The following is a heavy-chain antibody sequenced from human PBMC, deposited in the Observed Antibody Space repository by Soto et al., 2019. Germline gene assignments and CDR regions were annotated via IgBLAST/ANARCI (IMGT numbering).Heavy chain of an antibody. CDR2: INHSGST. CDR1: GGSFSGYY. Sequence: QVQLQQWGAGLLKPSETLSLTCAVYGGSFSGYYWSWIRQPPGKGLEWIGEINHSGSTNYNPSLKIRVTISVDTSKNQFSLNLSSVTAADTAVYYCARGKYYYGSGRGYYFDYWGQGTLVTVSS. V-gene: IGHV4-34*01. J-gene: IGHJ4*02. D-gene: IGHD3-10*01. CDR3: ARGKYYYGSGRGYYFDY.